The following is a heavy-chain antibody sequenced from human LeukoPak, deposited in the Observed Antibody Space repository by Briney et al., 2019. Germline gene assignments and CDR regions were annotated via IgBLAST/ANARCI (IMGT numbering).Heavy chain of an antibody. D-gene: IGHD6-13*01. CDR2: INHSGST. CDR1: GGSFSGYY. J-gene: IGHJ4*02. Sequence: SETLSLTCAVYGGSFSGYYWSWIRQPPGKGLEWIGEINHSGSTNYNLSLKSRVTISVDTSKNQFSLKLSSVTAADTAVYYCARGIAAAGGFDYWGQGTLVTVSS. V-gene: IGHV4-34*01. CDR3: ARGIAAAGGFDY.